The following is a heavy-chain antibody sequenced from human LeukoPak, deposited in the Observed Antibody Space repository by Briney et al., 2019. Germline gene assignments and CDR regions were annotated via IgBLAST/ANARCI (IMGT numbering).Heavy chain of an antibody. D-gene: IGHD3-22*01. CDR1: GYTFTSDY. J-gene: IGHJ4*02. Sequence: GASVKVSCKASGYTFTSDYMHWARQAPGQGLEWMGIISPSAGSTTYAQKFQGRVTMTRDTSTSTFYMELSGLRSEDTAVYYCARGHDRTGYYYSGVIDYWGQGTLVTVSS. CDR3: ARGHDRTGYYYSGVIDY. V-gene: IGHV1-46*01. CDR2: ISPSAGST.